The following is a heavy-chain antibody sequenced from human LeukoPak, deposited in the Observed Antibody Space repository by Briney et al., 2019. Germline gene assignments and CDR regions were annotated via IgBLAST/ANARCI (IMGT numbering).Heavy chain of an antibody. V-gene: IGHV5-51*01. CDR3: ARRQRIVAAAGDDY. Sequence: GESLKISCKASGYVFTSYWIGWVRQMPGKGLEWMRIIYPGDSDTRYSPSFQGQVTISADKSISTAYLQWSSLKASDTAMYYCARRQRIVAAAGDDYWGQETLVTVSS. CDR1: GYVFTSYW. J-gene: IGHJ4*02. D-gene: IGHD6-13*01. CDR2: IYPGDSDT.